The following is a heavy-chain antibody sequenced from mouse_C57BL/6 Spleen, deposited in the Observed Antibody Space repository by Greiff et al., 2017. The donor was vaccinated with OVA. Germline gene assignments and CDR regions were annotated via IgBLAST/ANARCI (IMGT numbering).Heavy chain of an antibody. CDR3: ARSGYYYGSRGYYAMDY. CDR1: GFAFSSYW. Sequence: QVQLQQSGAELVKPGASVKISCKASGFAFSSYWMNWVKQRPGQGLEWIGQIYPGDGDTNYDGKFKGKATLTADKSSSTAYMQLSRLTSEDSAVYFCARSGYYYGSRGYYAMDYWGQGTSVTVSS. CDR2: IYPGDGDT. D-gene: IGHD1-1*01. J-gene: IGHJ4*01. V-gene: IGHV1-80*01.